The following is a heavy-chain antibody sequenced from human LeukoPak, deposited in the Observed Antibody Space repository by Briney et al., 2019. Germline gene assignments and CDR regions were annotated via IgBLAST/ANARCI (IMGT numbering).Heavy chain of an antibody. CDR3: ARTHDYGDRDFDY. CDR2: ISSSSTI. CDR1: GFTFTNFA. V-gene: IGHV3-69-1*01. J-gene: IGHJ4*02. D-gene: IGHD4-17*01. Sequence: GGSLRLSCTAPGFTFTNFAMSWVRQAPGQGLEWVSYISSSSTIYYADSVKGRFTISRDNAKNSLYLQMNSLRAEDTAVYYCARTHDYGDRDFDYWGQGTLVTVSS.